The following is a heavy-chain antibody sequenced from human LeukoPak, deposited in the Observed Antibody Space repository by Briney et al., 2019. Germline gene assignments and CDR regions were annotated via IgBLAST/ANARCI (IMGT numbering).Heavy chain of an antibody. J-gene: IGHJ4*02. CDR2: IFYSGST. D-gene: IGHD6-13*01. CDR1: GDSIGSSNNY. Sequence: PSGTLSLTCTVSGDSIGSSNNYWAWVRQPPGKGLEWLGSIFYSGSTYYDPSLKSRVTISVDTSKNQFSLNLYSVTAADTATYYCARRGITYSSSFFAYWGQGTLVAVSS. CDR3: ARRGITYSSSFFAY. V-gene: IGHV4-39*01.